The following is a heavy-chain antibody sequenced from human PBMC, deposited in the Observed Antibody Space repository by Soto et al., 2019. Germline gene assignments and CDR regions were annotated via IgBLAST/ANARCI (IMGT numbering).Heavy chain of an antibody. CDR3: ARIAASGRGWDV. V-gene: IGHV3-7*01. CDR2: IKQDGSEE. J-gene: IGHJ6*02. CDR1: GFTFSSYW. D-gene: IGHD6-13*01. Sequence: EVQLVESGGGLVQPGGSLRLSCVDSGFTFSSYWMSWVRQARVKGLEWVGNIKQDGSEENYVDSVKGRFTISGDNAKNSRYLQMNSLRAEDTAVYYCARIAASGRGWDVWGQGTTVVVSS.